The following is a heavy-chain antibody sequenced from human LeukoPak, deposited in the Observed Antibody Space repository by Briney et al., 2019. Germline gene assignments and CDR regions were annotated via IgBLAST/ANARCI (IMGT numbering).Heavy chain of an antibody. CDR3: ARGRREFGY. CDR1: GGSFSGYY. V-gene: IGHV4-34*01. CDR2: INHSGST. D-gene: IGHD1-26*01. Sequence: SETLSLTCAVYGGSFSGYYWSWIRQPPGKGLEWIGEINHSGSTYYNPSLKSRVTISVDTSKNQFSLKLSSVTAADTAVYYCARGRREFGYWGQGTLVTVSS. J-gene: IGHJ4*02.